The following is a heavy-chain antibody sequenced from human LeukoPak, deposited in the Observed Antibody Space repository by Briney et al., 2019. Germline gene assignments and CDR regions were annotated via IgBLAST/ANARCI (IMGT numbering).Heavy chain of an antibody. CDR3: ASSSAYYYFDY. D-gene: IGHD3-22*01. Sequence: PSETLSLTCTVSGGSISSYYWNWIRQPPGKGLEWIGYIYYSGSTDYNPSLKSRVTISVDTSKNQFSLKVSSVTAADTAVNYCASSSAYYYFDYWGQGTLVTVSS. J-gene: IGHJ4*02. V-gene: IGHV4-59*08. CDR2: IYYSGST. CDR1: GGSISSYY.